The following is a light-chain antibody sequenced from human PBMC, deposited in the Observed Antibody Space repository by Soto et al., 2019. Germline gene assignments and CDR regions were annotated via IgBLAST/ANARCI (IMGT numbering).Light chain of an antibody. Sequence: IVLTQSPGTLSSSPGERATLSCRASQSVSTNNLAWYQQRPGQAPRLLIYGASNRATGIPARFSGSGSGTDFTLTISSLEPEDFAVYYCQQHFNGPITFGQGTRLEIK. CDR1: QSVSTNN. V-gene: IGKV3D-20*02. CDR2: GAS. CDR3: QQHFNGPIT. J-gene: IGKJ5*01.